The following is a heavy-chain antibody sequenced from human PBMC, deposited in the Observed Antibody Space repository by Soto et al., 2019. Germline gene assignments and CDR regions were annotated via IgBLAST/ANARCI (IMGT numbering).Heavy chain of an antibody. CDR2: IYWDDDK. J-gene: IGHJ6*02. Sequence: QITLKESGPTLVKPTQTLTLTCTFSGFSLSTSGVGAAGIRQPPGKALEWLALIYWDDDKRYRPSLESRLTITKDTSKFQVVLTMTNMDSVDTATYYCAYLPCSGGSCYWFSFSGMDVWGQGTTVTVSS. CDR3: AYLPCSGGSCYWFSFSGMDV. CDR1: GFSLSTSGVG. D-gene: IGHD2-15*01. V-gene: IGHV2-5*02.